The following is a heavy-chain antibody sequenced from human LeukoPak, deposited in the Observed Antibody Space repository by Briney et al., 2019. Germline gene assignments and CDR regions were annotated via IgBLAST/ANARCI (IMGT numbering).Heavy chain of an antibody. CDR1: GFTFSSYS. J-gene: IGHJ4*02. Sequence: GGSLRLSCAASGFTFSSYSMNWVRQAPGKGLEWVSYISSSSSTIYYADSVKGRFTISRDNSKNTLYLQMNSLRAEDTAVYYCAKEIAVAGPYYFDYWGQGTLVTVSS. V-gene: IGHV3-48*01. CDR3: AKEIAVAGPYYFDY. D-gene: IGHD6-19*01. CDR2: ISSSSSTI.